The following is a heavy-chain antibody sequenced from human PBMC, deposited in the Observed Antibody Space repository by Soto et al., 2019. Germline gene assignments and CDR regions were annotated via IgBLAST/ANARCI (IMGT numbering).Heavy chain of an antibody. J-gene: IGHJ4*02. Sequence: GESLKISCAASGFTFSSYAMSWVRQAPGKGLEWVSAISGSGGSTYYADSVKGRFTISRDNSKNTLYLQMNSLRAEDTAVYYCAKDEDYDFWSGYYTKFDYWGQGTLVTAPQ. CDR2: ISGSGGST. CDR1: GFTFSSYA. V-gene: IGHV3-23*01. CDR3: AKDEDYDFWSGYYTKFDY. D-gene: IGHD3-3*01.